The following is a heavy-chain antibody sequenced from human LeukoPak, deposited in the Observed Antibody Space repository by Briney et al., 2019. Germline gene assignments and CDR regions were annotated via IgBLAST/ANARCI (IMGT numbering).Heavy chain of an antibody. CDR3: AKVPYSDYGSGRPPFMDV. CDR1: GFTFSNYA. Sequence: GGSLRLSCAASGFTFSNYAMSWVRQAPGKGLEWVSTISDSAGSTYYADSVKGRFTISRDNYKNTLYLQMDSLRAEDTAIYYCAKVPYSDYGSGRPPFMDVWGQGTTVAVPS. J-gene: IGHJ6*02. V-gene: IGHV3-23*01. D-gene: IGHD3-10*01. CDR2: ISDSAGST.